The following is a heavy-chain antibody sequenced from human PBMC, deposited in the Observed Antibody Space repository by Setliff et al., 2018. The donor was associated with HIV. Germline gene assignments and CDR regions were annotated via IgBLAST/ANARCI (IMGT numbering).Heavy chain of an antibody. Sequence: SETLSLTCTVSGGSISNGYYYWSWIRQPAGKGLEWIGHIYTSESTKYNPSLKSRVTISVDTPKNQFSLKLSSVTAADTAVYYCARGGREYGVNYYYYMDVWGKGTTVTVSS. J-gene: IGHJ6*03. D-gene: IGHD3-10*01. CDR1: GGSISNGYYY. CDR2: IYTSEST. CDR3: ARGGREYGVNYYYYMDV. V-gene: IGHV4-61*09.